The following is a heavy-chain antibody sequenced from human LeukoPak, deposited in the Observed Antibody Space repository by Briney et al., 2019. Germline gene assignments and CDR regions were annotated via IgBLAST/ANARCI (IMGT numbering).Heavy chain of an antibody. D-gene: IGHD3-10*01. V-gene: IGHV4-31*03. CDR2: IYYSGST. CDR3: ARTSNPLLPSLGY. J-gene: IGHJ4*02. CDR1: GGSISSGGYY. Sequence: PSETLSLTCTVSGGSISSGGYYWSWIRQHPGQGLEWIGYIYYSGSTYYNPSLKSRVTISVDTSKNQFSLKLSSVTAADTAVYYCARTSNPLLPSLGYWGQGTLVTVSS.